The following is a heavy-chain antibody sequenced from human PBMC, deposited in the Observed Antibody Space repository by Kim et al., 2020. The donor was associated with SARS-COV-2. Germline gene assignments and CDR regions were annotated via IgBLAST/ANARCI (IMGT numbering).Heavy chain of an antibody. Sequence: PSRKSRITITVDTSQSQFSLRLSSVTAADTAVYYCARGGTIFGVVTRPFDYWGQGTLVTVSS. V-gene: IGHV4-31*02. CDR3: ARGGTIFGVVTRPFDY. J-gene: IGHJ4*02. D-gene: IGHD3-3*01.